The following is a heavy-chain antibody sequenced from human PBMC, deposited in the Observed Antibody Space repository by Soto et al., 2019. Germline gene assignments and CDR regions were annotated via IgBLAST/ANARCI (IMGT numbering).Heavy chain of an antibody. J-gene: IGHJ6*02. V-gene: IGHV1-46*01. D-gene: IGHD6-19*01. CDR3: ARVAGPRTNRYGMDV. CDR1: GYTFTSYY. CDR2: INPSGGST. Sequence: QVQLVQSGAEVKKPGASVKVSCKASGYTFTSYYMHWVRQAPGQGLEWMGIINPSGGSTSYAQKVQGRVTRTRDTSTSTVYMELSSLRSEDTAVYYCARVAGPRTNRYGMDVWGQGTTVTVSS.